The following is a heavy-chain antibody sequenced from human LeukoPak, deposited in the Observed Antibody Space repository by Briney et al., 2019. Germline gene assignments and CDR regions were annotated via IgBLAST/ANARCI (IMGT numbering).Heavy chain of an antibody. V-gene: IGHV4-4*09. CDR1: GDSISTYY. CDR3: ARGARIFDF. CDR2: IYISGDT. J-gene: IGHJ4*02. D-gene: IGHD2/OR15-2a*01. Sequence: PSETLSLTCTVSGDSISTYYWSWIRQAPGKGLECIGYIYISGDTNQNPSLKGGVTISLDTSKNQFSLRLSSVTAAYTAVYYCARGARIFDFWGPGILVTVSS.